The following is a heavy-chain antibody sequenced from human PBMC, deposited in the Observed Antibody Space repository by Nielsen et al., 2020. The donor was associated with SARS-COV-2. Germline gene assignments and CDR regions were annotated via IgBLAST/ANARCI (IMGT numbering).Heavy chain of an antibody. J-gene: IGHJ4*02. V-gene: IGHV4-59*01. CDR2: ISNSGST. CDR1: GGSISSYY. D-gene: IGHD4-17*01. Sequence: SETLSLTCAVSGGSISSYYWGWMRQPPGQGLEWIGSISNSGSTDYNPSLKSRVTISVDTSKKHFSLVLSSVTPADTAIYYCTTGSLRTASDCWGQGTLVTVSS. CDR3: TTGSLRTASDC.